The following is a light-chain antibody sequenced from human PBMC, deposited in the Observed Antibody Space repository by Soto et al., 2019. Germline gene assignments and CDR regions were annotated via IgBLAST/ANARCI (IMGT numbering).Light chain of an antibody. Sequence: QSALTQPRSVSGSPGQSVTISCTGTSSDVGGYNFVSWYQQHPGKAPKLMIYDVSKRPSGVPDRFSGSKSGNTASLTISGLQAEDEADYSCCSYAGYYTWVFGGGTKVTVL. CDR1: SSDVGGYNF. J-gene: IGLJ3*02. CDR2: DVS. V-gene: IGLV2-11*01. CDR3: CSYAGYYTWV.